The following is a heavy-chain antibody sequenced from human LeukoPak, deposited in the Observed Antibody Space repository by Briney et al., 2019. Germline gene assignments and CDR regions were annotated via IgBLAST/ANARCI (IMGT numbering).Heavy chain of an antibody. CDR2: ISSSSSTI. CDR3: ARATAMVIDY. D-gene: IGHD5-18*01. Sequence: GGSLRLSCAASGFTFSSYGMHWVRQAPGKGLEWVSYISSSSSTIYYADSVKGRFTISRDNAKNSLYLQMNSLRAEDTAVYYCARATAMVIDYWGQGTLVTVSS. V-gene: IGHV3-48*01. J-gene: IGHJ4*02. CDR1: GFTFSSYG.